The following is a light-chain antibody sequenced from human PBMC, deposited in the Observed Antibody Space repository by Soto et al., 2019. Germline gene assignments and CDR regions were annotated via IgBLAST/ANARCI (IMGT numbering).Light chain of an antibody. CDR2: DVS. CDR3: SAYTTSNTVV. Sequence: QSVLTQPASVSGSPGQSITISCTGTSSDVGGYDYVSWYQHHPGKAPKLMIYDVSNRPSGVSNRFSGSKSGNTASLTISGLQAEDEADYYCSAYTTSNTVVFGGGTKLTGL. V-gene: IGLV2-14*03. J-gene: IGLJ2*01. CDR1: SSDVGGYDY.